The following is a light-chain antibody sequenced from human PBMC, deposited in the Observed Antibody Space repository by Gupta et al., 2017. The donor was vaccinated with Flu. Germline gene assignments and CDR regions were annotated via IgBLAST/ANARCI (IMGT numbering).Light chain of an antibody. CDR2: WAS. CDR3: QQYYSTPET. V-gene: IGKV4-1*01. CDR1: QSVLYNSNNKNY. J-gene: IGKJ1*01. Sequence: DIVMTQSPDSLAVSLGGRATINCKSSQSVLYNSNNKNYLAWYQQKPGQPPNLLISWASTRDSGVPDRFSGSGSGTDFTLTISSLQAEDVAVYYCQQYYSTPETFGQGTKVEIK.